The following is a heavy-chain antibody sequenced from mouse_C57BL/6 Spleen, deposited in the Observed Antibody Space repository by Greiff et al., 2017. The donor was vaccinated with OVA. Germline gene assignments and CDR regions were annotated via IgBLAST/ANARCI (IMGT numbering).Heavy chain of an antibody. D-gene: IGHD4-1*01. J-gene: IGHJ2*01. CDR3: ARCANWDVVGYFDY. CDR2: IYPGDGDT. V-gene: IGHV1-82*01. Sequence: QVQLKQSGPELVKPGASVKISCKASGYAFSSSWMNWVKQRPGKGLEWIGRIYPGDGDTNYNGKFKGKATLTADKSSSTAYMQLSSLTSEDSAVYFCARCANWDVVGYFDYWGQGTTLTVSS. CDR1: GYAFSSSW.